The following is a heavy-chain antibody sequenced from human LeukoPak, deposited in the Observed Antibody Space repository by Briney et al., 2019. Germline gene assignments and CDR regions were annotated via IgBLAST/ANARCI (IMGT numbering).Heavy chain of an antibody. CDR2: FQRDGHT. D-gene: IGHD2-21*02. CDR1: GFTVSSSY. J-gene: IGHJ4*02. V-gene: IGHV3-53*01. CDR3: AKGDTDCTCPGY. Sequence: GGSLRLSCAASGFTVSSSYMSWVRQTPGKGLEWVSTFQRDGHTAYADSVKGRFPISRDVSENRIYLQMNSLRVENTAVYYCAKGDTDCTCPGYWGRGTLVTVSS.